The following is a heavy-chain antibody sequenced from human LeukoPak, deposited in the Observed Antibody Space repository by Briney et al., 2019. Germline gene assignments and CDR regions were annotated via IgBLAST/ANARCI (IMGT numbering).Heavy chain of an antibody. J-gene: IGHJ4*02. CDR2: ISTTGSSI. CDR3: ARVQRGIAVALDY. V-gene: IGHV3-48*03. Sequence: TGGSLRLSCAASGFTFSSYEMNWVRQAPGKGLEWVSYISTTGSSIYYADSVKGRFTISRDNVKNLLYLQMNSLRAEDTAVYYCARVQRGIAVALDYWDQGTLATVSS. CDR1: GFTFSSYE. D-gene: IGHD6-19*01.